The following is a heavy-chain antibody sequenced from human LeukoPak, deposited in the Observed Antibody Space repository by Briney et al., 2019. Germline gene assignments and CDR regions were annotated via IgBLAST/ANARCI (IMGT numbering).Heavy chain of an antibody. Sequence: ASVKVSCKVSGYTLTELSMHWVRQAPGKGLEWMGGFDPEDGETIYAQKFQGRVTMTEDTSTDTAYMELSSLGSEDTAVYYCATLYSGSFYYFDYWGQGTLVTVSS. CDR1: GYTLTELS. CDR2: FDPEDGET. V-gene: IGHV1-24*01. D-gene: IGHD1-26*01. CDR3: ATLYSGSFYYFDY. J-gene: IGHJ4*02.